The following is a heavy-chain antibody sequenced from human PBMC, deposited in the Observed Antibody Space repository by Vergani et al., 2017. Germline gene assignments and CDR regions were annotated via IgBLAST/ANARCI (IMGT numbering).Heavy chain of an antibody. CDR3: ARASSGGNSVDAFDI. J-gene: IGHJ3*02. Sequence: EVQLVESGGGLVQPGGSLTLSCTASGFTFSTYDLHWVRQPTRTRLEWVSVFCSTGDTYYPGSVKGRFTISRENAKNSLYLQMNSLRAGDTAVYYCARASSGGNSVDAFDIWGQGTMVTVSS. CDR1: GFTFSTYD. CDR2: FCSTGDT. D-gene: IGHD4-23*01. V-gene: IGHV3-13*01.